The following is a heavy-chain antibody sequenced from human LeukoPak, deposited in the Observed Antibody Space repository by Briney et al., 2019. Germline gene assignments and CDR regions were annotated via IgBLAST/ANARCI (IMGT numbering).Heavy chain of an antibody. Sequence: PGGSLRLSCAASGFSFSSYSMNWVRQAPGKGLEWVAYISSSSSVIYYPDSVKGRFTISRDNSKNTLYLQMNSLRAEDTAVYYCARDIGSSGSFGYFDYWGQGTLVTVSS. CDR1: GFSFSSYS. D-gene: IGHD1-26*01. J-gene: IGHJ4*02. V-gene: IGHV3-48*01. CDR2: ISSSSSVI. CDR3: ARDIGSSGSFGYFDY.